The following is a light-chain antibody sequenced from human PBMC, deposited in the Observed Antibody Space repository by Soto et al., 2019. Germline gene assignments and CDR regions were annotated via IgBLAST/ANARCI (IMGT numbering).Light chain of an antibody. CDR1: QSISSY. V-gene: IGKV1-39*01. Sequence: DIQMTQSPSSLSASVGDRVTITCRASQSISSYLNWYQQKPGKAPKVLIYAASSLQSGVPSRFSRSGSGTDFTLTISSLQPEDFATYYCQQSYSTPFTFGPGTKVDIK. J-gene: IGKJ3*01. CDR3: QQSYSTPFT. CDR2: AAS.